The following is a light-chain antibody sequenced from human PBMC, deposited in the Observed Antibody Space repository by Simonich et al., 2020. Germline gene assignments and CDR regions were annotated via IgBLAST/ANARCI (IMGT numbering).Light chain of an antibody. V-gene: IGKV4-1*01. Sequence: DIVMTQSPDSLAVSLGERATINCKSSPSVLYSSNNKNHLAWYQPKPGQPPKLLIYWASTRESGVPDRFSGSGSGTDFTLTISSLQAEDVAVYYCQQYYSTPYTFGQGTKLEIK. J-gene: IGKJ2*01. CDR3: QQYYSTPYT. CDR2: WAS. CDR1: PSVLYSSNNKNH.